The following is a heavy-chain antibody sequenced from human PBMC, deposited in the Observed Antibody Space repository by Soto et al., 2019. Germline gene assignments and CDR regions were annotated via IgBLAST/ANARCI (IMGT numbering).Heavy chain of an antibody. CDR1: GVTFSNFA. J-gene: IGHJ4*02. CDR2: ISHSGTST. Sequence: VQLLESGGGLVQPGGSLRLSCAVSGVTFSNFAMNWVRQAPGKGLEWVSGISHSGTSTYYADSVKGRFTISRDNSKNTLYLQMNSLRAEDTAFYYCTQDGGSRDWLTVNWGQGTLVTVSS. CDR3: TQDGGSRDWLTVN. D-gene: IGHD3-9*01. V-gene: IGHV3-23*01.